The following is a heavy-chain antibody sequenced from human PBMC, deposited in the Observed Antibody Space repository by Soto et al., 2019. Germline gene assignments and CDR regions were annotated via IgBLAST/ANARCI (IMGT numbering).Heavy chain of an antibody. CDR2: ISYDGSNK. D-gene: IGHD2-15*01. J-gene: IGHJ4*02. V-gene: IGHV3-30-3*01. CDR1: GFTFSSYA. Sequence: QVQLVESGGGVVQPGRSLRLSCAASGFTFSSYAMHWVRQAPGKGLEWVAVISYDGSNKYYADSVKGRFTISRDNSKKTLYQKMNSLRAEDTAVYYCARGGVMVAAKGGGYYFDYWGQGTLVTVSS. CDR3: ARGGVMVAAKGGGYYFDY.